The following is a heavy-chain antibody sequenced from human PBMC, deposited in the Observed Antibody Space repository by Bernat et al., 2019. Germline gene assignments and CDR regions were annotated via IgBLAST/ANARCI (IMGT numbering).Heavy chain of an antibody. D-gene: IGHD3-16*01. CDR3: ARDSSPTTVTTFGDALDI. CDR1: GFTVSSNH. J-gene: IGHJ3*02. CDR2: IYSGGST. V-gene: IGHV3-53*02. Sequence: EVQLVETGGGLIQPGKSLRLSCAASGFTVSSNHMRWVRQAPGKGLEWVSVIYSGGSTYYADSVKGRFTISRDNSKNTLYLQMNSLRAEDTAVYYCARDSSPTTVTTFGDALDIWGQGTVVTVSS.